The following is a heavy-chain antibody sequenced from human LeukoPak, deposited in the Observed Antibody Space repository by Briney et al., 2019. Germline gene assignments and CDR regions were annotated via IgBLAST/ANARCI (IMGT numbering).Heavy chain of an antibody. J-gene: IGHJ4*02. CDR2: INHSGST. Sequence: SETLSLTRAVYGGSFSGYYWSWVRQPPGKGVEWIGEINHSGSTNYNPTLKSRVTISVDTSKNQFSLKLSSVTAADTAVYYCARGIAVAGETLFDYWGQGTLVTVSS. D-gene: IGHD6-19*01. CDR3: ARGIAVAGETLFDY. CDR1: GGSFSGYY. V-gene: IGHV4-34*01.